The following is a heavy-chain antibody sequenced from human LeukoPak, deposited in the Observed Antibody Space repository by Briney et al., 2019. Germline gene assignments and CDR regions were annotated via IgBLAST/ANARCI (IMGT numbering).Heavy chain of an antibody. J-gene: IGHJ4*02. CDR1: GFTFSSYA. CDR3: ARVVYRSGYFDY. D-gene: IGHD1-14*01. CDR2: IYYSGST. Sequence: PGGSLRLSCAASGFTFSSYAMSWVRQPPGKGLEWIGSIYYSGSTYYNPSLKSRVTISVDTSKNQFSLKLSSVTAADTAVYYCARVVYRSGYFDYWGQGTLVTVSS. V-gene: IGHV4-39*07.